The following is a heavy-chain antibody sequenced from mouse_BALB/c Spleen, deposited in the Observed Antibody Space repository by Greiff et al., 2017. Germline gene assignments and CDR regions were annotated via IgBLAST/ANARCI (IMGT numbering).Heavy chain of an antibody. Sequence: QVQLKESGAELAKPGASVKMSCKASGYTFTSYWMHWVKQRPGQGLEWIGYINPSTGYTEYNQKFKDKATLTADKSSSTAYMQLSSLTSEDSAVYYCARSLLRTRYFDYWGQGTTLTVSS. D-gene: IGHD1-1*01. CDR1: GYTFTSYW. V-gene: IGHV1-7*01. J-gene: IGHJ2*01. CDR2: INPSTGYT. CDR3: ARSLLRTRYFDY.